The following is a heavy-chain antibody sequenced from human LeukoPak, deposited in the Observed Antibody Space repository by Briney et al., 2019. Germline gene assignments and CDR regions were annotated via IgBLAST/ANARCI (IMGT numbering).Heavy chain of an antibody. J-gene: IGHJ3*02. CDR3: ARRNLLRRDFDI. V-gene: IGHV4-30-4*01. CDR1: GGSISSGDYY. D-gene: IGHD3-22*01. Sequence: SETLSLTCTVSGGSISSGDYYWSWIRQPPGKGLEWIGYIYYSGSTYYNPSLKSRVTISVDTSKNQFSLKLSSVTAADTAVYYCARRNLLRRDFDIWGQGTMVTVSS. CDR2: IYYSGST.